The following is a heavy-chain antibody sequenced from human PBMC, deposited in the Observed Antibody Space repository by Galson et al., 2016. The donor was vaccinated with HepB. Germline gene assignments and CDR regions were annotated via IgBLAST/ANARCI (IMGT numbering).Heavy chain of an antibody. CDR2: ISYDGSKK. V-gene: IGHV3-30*18. D-gene: IGHD3-9*01. CDR1: GFTFSSYG. J-gene: IGHJ4*02. Sequence: SLRLSCAASGFTFSSYGMNWVRQAPGKGQEWVAVISYDGSKKYYAASAKGRFTISRDNSKNTLYLQMNSLRAEDTAVYYCAKNDILTGYSAFDYWGQGTLVTVSS. CDR3: AKNDILTGYSAFDY.